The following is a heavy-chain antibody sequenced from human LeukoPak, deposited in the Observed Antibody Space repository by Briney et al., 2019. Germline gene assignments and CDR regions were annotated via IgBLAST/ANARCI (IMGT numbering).Heavy chain of an antibody. CDR1: GGSISSSSYY. CDR3: ARSFGGSSWQKFDY. CDR2: IYYSGST. V-gene: IGHV4-39*07. J-gene: IGHJ4*02. D-gene: IGHD6-13*01. Sequence: SETLSLTCTVSGGSISSSSYYWGWIRPPPEKGLEWIGSIYYSGSTYYYPSLESRVTISVDTSKDQFSLNLTSVTAADTAMYYCARSFGGSSWQKFDYWGQGILVTVSS.